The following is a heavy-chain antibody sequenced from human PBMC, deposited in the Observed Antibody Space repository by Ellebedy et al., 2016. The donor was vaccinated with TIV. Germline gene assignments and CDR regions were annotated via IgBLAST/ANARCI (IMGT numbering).Heavy chain of an antibody. Sequence: GESLKISCKGSGYSFISYWIGWVRQMPGKGLEWMGRIDPSVSYSKDSPSFQGHVTISVDTAINTAYLQWSSLKASDSAMYYCARHELGSNAAFDYWGQGTLVTVSS. J-gene: IGHJ4*02. CDR2: IDPSVSYS. V-gene: IGHV5-10-1*01. D-gene: IGHD7-27*01. CDR3: ARHELGSNAAFDY. CDR1: GYSFISYW.